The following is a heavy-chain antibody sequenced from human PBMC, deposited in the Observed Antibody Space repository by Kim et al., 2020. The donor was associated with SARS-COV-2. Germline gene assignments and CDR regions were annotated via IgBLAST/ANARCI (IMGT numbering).Heavy chain of an antibody. D-gene: IGHD3-16*02. J-gene: IGHJ5*02. CDR3: ARDDYVWGSYRYGSYNCFDP. Sequence: GGSLRLSCAASGFTFSSYEMNWVRQAPGKGLEWVAYISSSGSTIYYADSVKGQFTISRDNAKNSLYLQMHSLRAEDTAVYYCARDDYVWGSYRYGSYNCFDPWGQGTLDTVSS. V-gene: IGHV3-48*03. CDR2: ISSSGSTI. CDR1: GFTFSSYE.